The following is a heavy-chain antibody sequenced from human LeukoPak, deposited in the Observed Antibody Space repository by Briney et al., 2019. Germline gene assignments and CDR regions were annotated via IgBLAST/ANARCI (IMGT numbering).Heavy chain of an antibody. CDR2: INHSGST. J-gene: IGHJ4*02. CDR1: GGSFSGYY. CDR3: ARRLRVTRYYFDY. V-gene: IGHV4-34*01. Sequence: PSETLSLTCAVYGGSFSGYYWSWIRQPPGKGLEWIGEINHSGSTNYNPSLKSRVTISVDTSKNQFSLKLSSVTAADTAVYYRARRLRVTRYYFDYWGQGTLVTVSS.